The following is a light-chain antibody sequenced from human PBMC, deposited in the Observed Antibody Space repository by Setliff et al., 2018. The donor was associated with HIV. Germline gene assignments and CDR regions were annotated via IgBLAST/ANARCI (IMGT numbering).Light chain of an antibody. CDR1: SPNIGSNT. J-gene: IGLJ1*01. CDR2: NNN. V-gene: IGLV1-44*01. CDR3: AAWHDSLNGYV. Sequence: QSVLAQPPSASGTPGQRVTISCSGTSPNIGSNTVNWYQQLPGTAPKLLIYNNNQRPSGGPDRFSGSKSGTSASLAISGLQTEDEADYYCAAWHDSLNGYVFGAGTKVTVL.